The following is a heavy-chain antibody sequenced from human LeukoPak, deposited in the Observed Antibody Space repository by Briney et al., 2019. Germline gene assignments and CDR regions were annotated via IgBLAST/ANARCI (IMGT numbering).Heavy chain of an antibody. V-gene: IGHV4-59*01. CDR1: GGSISSYY. CDR2: IYYSGST. J-gene: IGHJ4*02. CDR3: ARVPFYGSVPYYFDY. D-gene: IGHD3-10*01. Sequence: PETLSLTCTVSGGSISSYYWSWIRQPPGKGLERIGYIYYSGSTNYNPSLKSRVTISVDTSKNQFSLKLSSVTAADTAVYYCARVPFYGSVPYYFDYWGQGTLVTVSS.